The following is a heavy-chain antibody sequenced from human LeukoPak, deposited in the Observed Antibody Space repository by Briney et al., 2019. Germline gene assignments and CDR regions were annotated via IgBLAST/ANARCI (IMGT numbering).Heavy chain of an antibody. V-gene: IGHV1-69*13. CDR1: GGTFSSYT. D-gene: IGHD3-10*01. CDR3: ARARGEQGWVLTYYNRDV. CDR2: IIPIFGTA. J-gene: IGHJ6*03. Sequence: SVKVSCKASGGTFSSYTFSWVRQAPGQGLEWMGGIIPIFGTANYAQKFQGRVTITADESTSTAYMELSSLRSEDTAVYYCARARGEQGWVLTYYNRDVGEKGP.